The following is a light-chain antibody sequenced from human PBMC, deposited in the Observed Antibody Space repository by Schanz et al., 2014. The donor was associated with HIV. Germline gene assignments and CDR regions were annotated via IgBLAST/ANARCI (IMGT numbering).Light chain of an antibody. V-gene: IGKV3-20*01. CDR2: GAS. J-gene: IGKJ2*01. CDR3: QQYNNWPPYT. CDR1: QSVSSSY. Sequence: EIVLTQSPGTLSLSPGERATLPCRASQSVSSSYLAWYQQKPGQAPRLLIYGASSRATGIPDRFSGSGSGTEFTLTISSLQSEDFAVYYCQQYNNWPPYTFGQGTKLEIK.